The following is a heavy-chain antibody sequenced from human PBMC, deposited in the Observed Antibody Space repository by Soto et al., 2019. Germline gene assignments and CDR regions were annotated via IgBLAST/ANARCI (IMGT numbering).Heavy chain of an antibody. CDR1: GYTLTELS. J-gene: IGHJ6*03. Sequence: ASVKVSCKVSGYTLTELSMHWVRQAPGKGLEWMGGFDPEDGETIYAQKFQGRVTMTEDTSTDTAYMELSSLRSEDTAVYYCATTDPDLWFGVVIRREDYYYYYMDVWGKGTTVTVSS. CDR3: ATTDPDLWFGVVIRREDYYYYYMDV. CDR2: FDPEDGET. D-gene: IGHD3-3*01. V-gene: IGHV1-24*01.